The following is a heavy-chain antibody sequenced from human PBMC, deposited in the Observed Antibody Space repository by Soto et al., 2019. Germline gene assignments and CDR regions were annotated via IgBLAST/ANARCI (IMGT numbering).Heavy chain of an antibody. J-gene: IGHJ3*02. CDR3: ARDSAGSDIVVVVAATWSAFDI. D-gene: IGHD2-15*01. V-gene: IGHV4-4*07. CDR2: IYTSGST. CDR1: GGSISSDY. Sequence: SETLSLTCTVSGGSISSDYWSWIRPPAGKGLEWIGRIYTSGSTNYNPSLKSRVTMSVDTSKNQFSLKLSSVTAADTAVYYCARDSAGSDIVVVVAATWSAFDIWGQGTMVTVSS.